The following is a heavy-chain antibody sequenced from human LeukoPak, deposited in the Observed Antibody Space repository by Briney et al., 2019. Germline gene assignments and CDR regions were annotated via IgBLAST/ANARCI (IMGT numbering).Heavy chain of an antibody. J-gene: IGHJ6*02. D-gene: IGHD4-17*01. V-gene: IGHV4-34*01. CDR3: ARDRGLHYFGMDV. CDR1: GGSFSGYY. Sequence: SETLSLTCAVYGGSFSGYYWSWIRQPPGKGLEWIGEINHSGRTNYNPSLKSRVNISVDTSKNQFSLKLSSVTAADTAVYYCARDRGLHYFGMDVWGQGTTVTVSS. CDR2: INHSGRT.